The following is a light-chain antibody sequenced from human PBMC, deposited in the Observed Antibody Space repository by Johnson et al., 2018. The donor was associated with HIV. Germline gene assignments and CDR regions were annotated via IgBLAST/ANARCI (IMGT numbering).Light chain of an antibody. CDR1: DSNIGNNY. CDR3: GKWDSNLSVGNV. J-gene: IGLJ1*01. Sequence: QSVLTQPPSVSAAPGQKVTISCSGTDSNIGNNYVSWYQQFPGTAPKLLIYDNNKRPSGIPDRFSGSKSGTSATLGITGLQTGDEADYYCGKWDSNLSVGNVFGTGTKVTVL. CDR2: DNN. V-gene: IGLV1-51*01.